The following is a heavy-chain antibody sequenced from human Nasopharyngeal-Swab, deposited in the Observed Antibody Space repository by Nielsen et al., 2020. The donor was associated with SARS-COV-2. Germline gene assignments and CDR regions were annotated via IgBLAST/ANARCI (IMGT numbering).Heavy chain of an antibody. CDR2: IYYSGST. V-gene: IGHV4-31*02. Sequence: WIRQPPGKGLEWIGYIYYSGSTYYNPSLKSRVTISVDTSKNQFPLKLSSVTAADTAVYYCARGFVGAYYDSNLDVWGKGTTVTVSS. CDR3: ARGFVGAYYDSNLDV. D-gene: IGHD3-22*01. J-gene: IGHJ6*04.